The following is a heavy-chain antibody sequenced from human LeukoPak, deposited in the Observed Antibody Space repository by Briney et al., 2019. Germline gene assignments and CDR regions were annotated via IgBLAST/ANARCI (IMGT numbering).Heavy chain of an antibody. CDR1: GDIVSSNSAA. V-gene: IGHV6-1*01. CDR3: ARDDYDFWSGRSDYYGMDV. CDR2: TYYRSKWYN. D-gene: IGHD3-3*01. Sequence: SQTLSLTCAISGDIVSSNSAAWNWIRQSPSRGLEWLGRTYYRSKWYNDYAVSVKSRITINPDTSKNQFSLQLNSVTPEDTAVYYCARDDYDFWSGRSDYYGMDVWGQGTTVTVSS. J-gene: IGHJ6*02.